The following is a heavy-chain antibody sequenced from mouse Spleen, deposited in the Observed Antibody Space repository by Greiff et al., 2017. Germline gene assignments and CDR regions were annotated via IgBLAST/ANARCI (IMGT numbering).Heavy chain of an antibody. CDR1: GYTFTDYN. D-gene: IGHD1-1*01. J-gene: IGHJ1*01. CDR2: INPNNGGT. CDR3: ARGVYYGSSYERYFDV. Sequence: DVQLQESGPELVKPGASVKMSCKASGYTFTDYNMHWVKQSHGKSLEWIGYINPNNGGTSYNQKFKGKATSTVNKSSSTAYMELRSLTSEDSAVYYCARGVYYGSSYERYFDVWGAGTTVTVSS. V-gene: IGHV1-22*01.